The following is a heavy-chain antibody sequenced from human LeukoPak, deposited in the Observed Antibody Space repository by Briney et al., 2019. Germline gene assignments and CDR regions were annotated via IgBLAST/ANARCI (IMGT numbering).Heavy chain of an antibody. CDR1: GFTFSSHG. CDR3: AKDATLFGDQYFDY. V-gene: IGHV3-30*18. Sequence: GESLRLSCAASGFTFSSHGMHWVRQAPGKGLEWVAVTSYDRSAKYYADSAKGRFNISRDNSKNTLYLQMNSLRVDDTAVYYCAKDATLFGDQYFDYWGQGTLVIVSS. CDR2: TSYDRSAK. J-gene: IGHJ4*02. D-gene: IGHD3-10*01.